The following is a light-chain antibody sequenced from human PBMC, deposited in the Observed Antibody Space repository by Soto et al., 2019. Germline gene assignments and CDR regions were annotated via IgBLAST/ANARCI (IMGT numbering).Light chain of an antibody. Sequence: EIVMTQSPATLSVSPGERATLSCRASQSVSRNVAWYQQKPGQAPRLLIHDASTRATGISVRFSGSGSGTEVTLTSSSLQSEEFAVYYCQQYNNWLWTFGQGTKVELK. CDR3: QQYNNWLWT. CDR1: QSVSRN. J-gene: IGKJ1*01. CDR2: DAS. V-gene: IGKV3-15*01.